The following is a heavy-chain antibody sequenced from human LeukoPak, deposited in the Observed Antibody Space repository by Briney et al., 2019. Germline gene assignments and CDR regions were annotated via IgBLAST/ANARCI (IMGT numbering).Heavy chain of an antibody. CDR1: GFPFSRDG. CDR2: IWYDGSNQ. Sequence: GGSLRLSCTASGFPFSRDGMHWVRQAPGRGLEWVAVIWYDGSNQYYADSVKGRFTVSRDNSQSTLYLQMNSLRAEDTAVYYCARILGKIVDSWGQGTLVTVSS. J-gene: IGHJ4*02. V-gene: IGHV3-33*01. CDR3: ARILGKIVDS. D-gene: IGHD1-26*01.